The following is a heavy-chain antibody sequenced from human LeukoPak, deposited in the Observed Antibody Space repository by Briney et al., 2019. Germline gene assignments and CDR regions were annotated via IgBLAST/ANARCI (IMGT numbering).Heavy chain of an antibody. CDR1: GFTFSSYA. CDR2: IYSGGST. D-gene: IGHD6-19*01. CDR3: ARDSDKYSSGWY. J-gene: IGHJ4*02. Sequence: GGSLRLSCAASGFTFSSYAMSWVRQAPGKGLEWVSVIYSGGSTYYADSVKGRFTISRDNSKNTLYLQMNSLRAEDTAVYYCARDSDKYSSGWYWGQGTLVTVSS. V-gene: IGHV3-66*01.